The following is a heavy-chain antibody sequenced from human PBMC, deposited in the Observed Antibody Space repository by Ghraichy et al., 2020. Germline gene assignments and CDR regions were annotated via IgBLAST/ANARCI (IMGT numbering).Heavy chain of an antibody. J-gene: IGHJ5*02. CDR2: IRSKAYGGTT. CDR3: LVEMATIRSVT. V-gene: IGHV3-49*04. D-gene: IGHD5-24*01. Sequence: GSLRLSCTASGFTFGDYAMSWVRQAPGKGLEWVGFIRSKAYGGTTEYAASVKGRFTISRDDSKSIAYLQMNSLKTEDTAVYYCLVEMATIRSVTWGQGTLVTVSS. CDR1: GFTFGDYA.